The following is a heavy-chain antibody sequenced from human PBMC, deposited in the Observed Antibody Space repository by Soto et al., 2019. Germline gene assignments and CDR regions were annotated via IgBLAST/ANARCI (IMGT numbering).Heavy chain of an antibody. CDR3: ARKSGRDCHSGGGCFSLEV. V-gene: IGHV1-69*01. D-gene: IGHD2-15*01. J-gene: IGHJ4*02. CDR2: IVPLSDRT. CDR1: GETLNSNP. Sequence: QVQLVQSGAEVKKPGSSLKVSCKVFGETLNSNPIGWVRQAPGQGLEWVGGIVPLSDRTNYAKELQGRVTVTADGSTSTVYMELSNLKSADRAVYYCARKSGRDCHSGGGCFSLEVWGQGSLITVSS.